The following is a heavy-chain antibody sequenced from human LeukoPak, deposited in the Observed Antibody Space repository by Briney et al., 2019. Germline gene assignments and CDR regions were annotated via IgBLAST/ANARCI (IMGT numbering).Heavy chain of an antibody. D-gene: IGHD6-13*01. J-gene: IGHJ5*02. Sequence: ASVKVSCKASGYTFTSYAMYWVRQAPGQRLEWMGWINAGNGNTKYSQEFQGRVTITRDTSASTAYMELSSLRSEDTAVYYCAREMQGVIAAAGNWFDPWGQGTLVTVSS. CDR1: GYTFTSYA. CDR3: AREMQGVIAAAGNWFDP. V-gene: IGHV1-3*03. CDR2: INAGNGNT.